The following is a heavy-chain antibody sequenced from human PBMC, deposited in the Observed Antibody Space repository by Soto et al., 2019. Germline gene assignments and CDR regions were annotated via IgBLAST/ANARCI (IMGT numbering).Heavy chain of an antibody. Sequence: EVQLVESGGGLVQPGGSLRLSCAASGFTFSSYSMNWVRQAPGKGLEWVSYISSSTRFYPDSVKGRITISRDNAKNSPYLQMNRLRDADTAVYYSAIDGGGCNYFDYWGQGTLVTVSS. V-gene: IGHV3-48*02. J-gene: IGHJ4*02. CDR1: GFTFSSYS. CDR3: AIDGGGCNYFDY. CDR2: ISSSTR. D-gene: IGHD6-19*01.